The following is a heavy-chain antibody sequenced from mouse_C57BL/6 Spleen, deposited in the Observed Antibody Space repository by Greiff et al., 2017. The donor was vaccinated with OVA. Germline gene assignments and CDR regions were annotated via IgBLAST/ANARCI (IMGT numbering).Heavy chain of an antibody. J-gene: IGHJ3*01. CDR2: ISSGGDYI. CDR3: TREGGTAQGRRFAY. D-gene: IGHD3-2*02. CDR1: GFTFSSYA. V-gene: IGHV5-9-1*02. Sequence: EVKLMESGEGLVKPGGSLKLSCAASGFTFSSYAMSWVRQTPEKRLEWVAYISSGGDYIYYADTVKGRFTISRDNARNTLYLQMSSLKSEDTAMYYCTREGGTAQGRRFAYWGQGTLVTVSA.